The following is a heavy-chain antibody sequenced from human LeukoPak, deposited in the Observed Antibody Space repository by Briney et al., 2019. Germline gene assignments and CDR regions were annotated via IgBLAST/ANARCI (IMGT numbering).Heavy chain of an antibody. Sequence: GGSLRLSCAASGFTFSSYCMSWVRQAPGKGLEWVANIKQDGSEKYYVDSVKGRFTISRDNAKNSLYLQMNSLRAEDTAVYYCARRGSVFDWFHYYYYMDVWGKGTTVTVSS. D-gene: IGHD3-9*01. CDR1: GFTFSSYC. V-gene: IGHV3-7*01. J-gene: IGHJ6*03. CDR3: ARRGSVFDWFHYYYYMDV. CDR2: IKQDGSEK.